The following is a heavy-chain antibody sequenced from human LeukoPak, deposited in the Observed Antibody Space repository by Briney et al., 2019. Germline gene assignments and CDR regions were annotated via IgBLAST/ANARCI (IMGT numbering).Heavy chain of an antibody. J-gene: IGHJ4*02. V-gene: IGHV3-48*01. CDR2: ITSGSSSI. CDR1: GFTFSSYS. D-gene: IGHD2-15*01. CDR3: AKEMVAATQAGYDY. Sequence: GGSLRLSCTASGFTFSSYSMNWVRQAPGKGLEWISYITSGSSSIFYADSVKGRFTISRDNAKNSLYLQMNSLRAEDTAVYYCAKEMVAATQAGYDYWGQGTLVTVSS.